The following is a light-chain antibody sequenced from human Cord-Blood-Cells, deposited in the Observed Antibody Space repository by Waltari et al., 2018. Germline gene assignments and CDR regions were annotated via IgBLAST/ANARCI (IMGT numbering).Light chain of an antibody. CDR2: KAS. CDR1: QSISSW. J-gene: IGKJ2*01. V-gene: IGKV1-5*03. Sequence: EIQMTQTPSTLSASVGDRVTITCRASQSISSWLAWYKQKPGQAPKLLIYKASSLESGVPSRFSGSRSGTEFTLTISSLQPDDFATYYCQQYNSYSTFGQGTKLEIK. CDR3: QQYNSYST.